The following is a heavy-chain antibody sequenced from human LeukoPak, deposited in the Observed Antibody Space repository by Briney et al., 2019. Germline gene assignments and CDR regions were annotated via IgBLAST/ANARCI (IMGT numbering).Heavy chain of an antibody. D-gene: IGHD2-2*01. V-gene: IGHV1-18*01. CDR3: ARRYCSSTSCSPGFDY. CDR2: ISAYNGNT. Sequence: ASVKVSCKASGYTFTSYGISWVRQAPGQGLEWMGWISAYNGNTNYAQKLQGRVTMTTDTSTSTAYMELRSLRSDDTAVYYCARRYCSSTSCSPGFDYWGQGTLVTVSS. J-gene: IGHJ4*02. CDR1: GYTFTSYG.